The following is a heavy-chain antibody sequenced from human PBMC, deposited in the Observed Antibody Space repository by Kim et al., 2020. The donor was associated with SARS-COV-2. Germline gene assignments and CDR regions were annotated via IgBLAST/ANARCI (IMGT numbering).Heavy chain of an antibody. D-gene: IGHD6-19*01. CDR3: ARVLGAVYSSGWYHYYYGMDV. V-gene: IGHV4-61*02. J-gene: IGHJ6*02. CDR1: GGSISSGSYY. Sequence: SETLSLTCTVSGGSISSGSYYWSWIRQPAGKGLEWIGRIYTSGSTKYNPSLKSRVTISVDTSKNQFSLKLSSVTAADTAVYYCARVLGAVYSSGWYHYYYGMDVWGQGTTVPVSS. CDR2: IYTSGST.